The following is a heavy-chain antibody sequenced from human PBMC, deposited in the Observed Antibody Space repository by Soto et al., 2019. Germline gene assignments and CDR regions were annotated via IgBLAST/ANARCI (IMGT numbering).Heavy chain of an antibody. D-gene: IGHD5-12*01. CDR2: ISAYNGNT. J-gene: IGHJ4*02. CDR1: GYTFTSYG. Sequence: GASVKVSCKASGYTFTSYGISWVRQAPGQGLEWMGWISAYNGNTNYAQKLQGRVTMTTDTSTSTAYMELRSLRSDDTAVYYCARISVFGGYDRQHFDYWGQGTLVTVSS. CDR3: ARISVFGGYDRQHFDY. V-gene: IGHV1-18*01.